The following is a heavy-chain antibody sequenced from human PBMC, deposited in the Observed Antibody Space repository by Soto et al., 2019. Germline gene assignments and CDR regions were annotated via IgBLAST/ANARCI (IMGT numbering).Heavy chain of an antibody. D-gene: IGHD3-10*01. V-gene: IGHV4-61*01. CDR2: IYYSGAT. Sequence: SATLSLTCSVSGDSVSSATYYWSWIRQPPGKELEWIGYIYYSGATNHNPSLTSRVSISLDMSKNQVSLRLTSVTAADTAVYYCARLSPMAFAGGAYYYSMDVWGQGTTVTVSS. J-gene: IGHJ6*02. CDR3: ARLSPMAFAGGAYYYSMDV. CDR1: GDSVSSATYY.